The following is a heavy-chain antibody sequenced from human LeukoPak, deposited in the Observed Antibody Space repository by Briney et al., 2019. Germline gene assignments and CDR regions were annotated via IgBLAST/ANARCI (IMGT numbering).Heavy chain of an antibody. CDR3: AREMTIITYSFDS. CDR2: ISETGGTI. D-gene: IGHD5-24*01. V-gene: IGHV3-23*01. J-gene: IGHJ4*02. Sequence: PGGSLRLSCAPSGFTFSNYAMSWVRQAPGKGLEWVSAISETGGTIHHADSVRGRFIISRDNSKNTLYLQMNSLRAEDTAVYYCAREMTIITYSFDSWGQGTLVTVSS. CDR1: GFTFSNYA.